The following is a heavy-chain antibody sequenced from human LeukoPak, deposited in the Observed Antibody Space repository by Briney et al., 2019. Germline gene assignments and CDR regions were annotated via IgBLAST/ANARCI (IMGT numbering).Heavy chain of an antibody. J-gene: IGHJ4*02. CDR1: GFTFSDYY. Sequence: PGGSLRLSCAASGFTFSDYYMSWIRQAPGKGLEWVSYISSSSSYTNYADSVKGRFTISRDNAKNSLYLQMNSLRAEDTAVYYCARGSQAYCSGGSCYSILPYYFDYWGQGTLVTVSS. CDR3: ARGSQAYCSGGSCYSILPYYFDY. CDR2: ISSSSSYT. D-gene: IGHD2-15*01. V-gene: IGHV3-11*05.